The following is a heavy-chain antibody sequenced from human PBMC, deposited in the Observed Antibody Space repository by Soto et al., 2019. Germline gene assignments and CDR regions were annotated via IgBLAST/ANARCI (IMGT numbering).Heavy chain of an antibody. CDR3: AKYSGYDGLLSYYYYMDV. D-gene: IGHD5-12*01. CDR1: GFTFSSYA. V-gene: IGHV3-23*01. J-gene: IGHJ6*03. Sequence: GGSLRLSCAASGFTFSSYAMSWVRQAPGKGLEWVSAISGSGGSTYYADSVKGRFTISRDNSKNTLYLLMNSLRAEDTAVYYCAKYSGYDGLLSYYYYMDVWGKGTTVTVSS. CDR2: ISGSGGST.